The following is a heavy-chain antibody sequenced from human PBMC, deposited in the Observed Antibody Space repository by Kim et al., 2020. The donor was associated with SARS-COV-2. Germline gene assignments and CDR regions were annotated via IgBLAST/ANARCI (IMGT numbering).Heavy chain of an antibody. V-gene: IGHV4-39*01. CDR1: GGSISSSSYY. D-gene: IGHD2-2*01. CDR2: IYYSGST. J-gene: IGHJ4*02. CDR3: ARQYCSSTSCYAYFDD. Sequence: SETLSLTCTVSGGSISSSSYYWGWIRQPPGKGLEWIGSIYYSGSTYYNPSLKSRVTISVDTSKNHFSLKLSSVTAADTAVYYCARQYCSSTSCYAYFDDWGQGTLVTVSS.